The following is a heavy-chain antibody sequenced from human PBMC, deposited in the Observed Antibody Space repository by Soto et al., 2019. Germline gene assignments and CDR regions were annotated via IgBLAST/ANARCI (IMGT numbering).Heavy chain of an antibody. J-gene: IGHJ4*02. CDR1: GFTPTTTP. CDR3: ATSFRYFDN. CDR2: ISGTASRT. Sequence: EVQLLESGGGLVLPGGSLRLSCAGSGFTPTTTPLSWVRQPPGKGLEWVTTISGTASRTYYVDSVKGRFFNSRDNAKNTVALQINNLTLDDTAVYYCATSFRYFDNWGEGTRVAVAS. D-gene: IGHD3-9*01. V-gene: IGHV3-23*01.